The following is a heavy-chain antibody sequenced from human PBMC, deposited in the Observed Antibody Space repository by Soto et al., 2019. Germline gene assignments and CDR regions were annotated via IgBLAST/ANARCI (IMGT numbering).Heavy chain of an antibody. Sequence: QVQLVQSGAEVKKPGASVKVSCKASGYTFTSYDINWVRQATGQGLEWMGWRNPNSGNTGNAQKFQGRVTMTRNTSISTAYMELSSLRSEDTAVYYCARDHSSGWYGPYYYYGMDVWGQGTTVTVSS. CDR3: ARDHSSGWYGPYYYYGMDV. D-gene: IGHD6-19*01. J-gene: IGHJ6*02. CDR2: RNPNSGNT. V-gene: IGHV1-8*01. CDR1: GYTFTSYD.